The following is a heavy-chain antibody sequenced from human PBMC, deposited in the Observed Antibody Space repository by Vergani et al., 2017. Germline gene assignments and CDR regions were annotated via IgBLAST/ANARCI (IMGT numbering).Heavy chain of an antibody. CDR1: GFSVWNAW. Sequence: EVQLVESGGGIVKPGGSLRLSCVASGFSVWNAWMNWVRRTPGKGLEWVGRIKSTFDRGTTDYAAAVKGIFTISRDASKNTLFLQINGQKTEHIVVYYCTTDPRYCGDGSCYWLSDHYYYGMDVWGQGTTVTVSS. V-gene: IGHV3-15*07. D-gene: IGHD2-21*01. J-gene: IGHJ6*02. CDR2: IKSTFDRGTT. CDR3: TTDPRYCGDGSCYWLSDHYYYGMDV.